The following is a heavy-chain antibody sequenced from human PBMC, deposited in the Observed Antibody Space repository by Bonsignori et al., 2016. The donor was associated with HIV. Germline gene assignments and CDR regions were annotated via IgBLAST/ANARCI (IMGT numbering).Heavy chain of an antibody. V-gene: IGHV1-8*01. Sequence: WVRQAPGQGLEWMGWMNPNSGNTGYAQKFQGRVTMTRNTSISTAYMELSSLRSEDTAVYYCAREGFEVATFDYWGQGTLVTVSS. D-gene: IGHD5-24*01. CDR2: MNPNSGNT. J-gene: IGHJ4*02. CDR3: AREGFEVATFDY.